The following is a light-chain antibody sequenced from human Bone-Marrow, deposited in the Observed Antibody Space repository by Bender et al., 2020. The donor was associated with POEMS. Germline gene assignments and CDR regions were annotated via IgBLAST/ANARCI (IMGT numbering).Light chain of an antibody. Sequence: QSVLTQPPSASGTPGQSVIISCSGTDSNFGGNNVNWYQHLPGTAPRLVVYSNYQRPSGVPARFSASKSVNTASLTISGLQTEDEADYYCFSYTAINSYVFGTGTKVTVL. CDR2: SNY. CDR1: DSNFGGNN. V-gene: IGLV1-44*01. J-gene: IGLJ1*01. CDR3: FSYTAINSYV.